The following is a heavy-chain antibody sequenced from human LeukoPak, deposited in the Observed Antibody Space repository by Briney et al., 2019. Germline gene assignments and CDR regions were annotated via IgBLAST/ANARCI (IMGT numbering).Heavy chain of an antibody. Sequence: SETLSLTCAVSGYSISSGYYWGWIRQPPGRGLEWIGSIYHSGSTYYNPSLKSRVTISVDTSKNQFSLKLGPVTAADTAVYYCARVVFGGVIVNYFDYWGQGTLVTVSS. CDR2: IYHSGST. CDR1: GYSISSGYY. CDR3: ARVVFGGVIVNYFDY. V-gene: IGHV4-38-2*01. D-gene: IGHD3-16*02. J-gene: IGHJ4*02.